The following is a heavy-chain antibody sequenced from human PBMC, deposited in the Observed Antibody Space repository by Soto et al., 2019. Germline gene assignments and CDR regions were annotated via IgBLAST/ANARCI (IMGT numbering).Heavy chain of an antibody. CDR2: ISAYNGNT. CDR1: GYTFTSYG. CDR3: ARVGLKIQLWENWFDP. V-gene: IGHV1-18*01. D-gene: IGHD5-18*01. Sequence: GASVKVSCKASGYTFTSYGISWVRQAPGQGLEWMGWISAYNGNTNYAQKLQGRVTMTTDTSTSTAYMELRSLRSDDTAVYYCARVGLKIQLWENWFDPWGQGTLVTVSS. J-gene: IGHJ5*02.